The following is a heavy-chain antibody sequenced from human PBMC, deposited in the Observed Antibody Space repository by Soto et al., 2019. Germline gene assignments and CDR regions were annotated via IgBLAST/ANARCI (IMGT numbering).Heavy chain of an antibody. D-gene: IGHD5-18*01. CDR1: GFSLTTSGVG. CDR2: IYWDDDK. CDR3: AHRGYMYGNWDHGYFDY. V-gene: IGHV2-5*02. Sequence: QITLKESGPTRVKPTQTLALTCTFSGFSLTTSGVGVGWIRKTPGKALEWLAVIYWDDDKRYSPSLKSRLTNTKHPSKNQVVITMAYMDPADTATYFCAHRGYMYGNWDHGYFDYWGQGTLVTVSS. J-gene: IGHJ4*02.